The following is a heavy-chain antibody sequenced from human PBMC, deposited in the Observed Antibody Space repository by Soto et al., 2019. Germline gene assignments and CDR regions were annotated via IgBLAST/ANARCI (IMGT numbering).Heavy chain of an antibody. CDR1: GGSLSGYY. CDR2: INRSGST. CDR3: ARGLLGGAAT. V-gene: IGHV4-34*01. Sequence: QVQLQQWGAGLLKPSETLSLTCAVYGGSLSGYYWSWIRQPPGKGLEWIGEINRSGSTNYIPSLKSRVIISVDTSKNQFSLKLSSVTAADKAVYYCARGLLGGAATWGQGTLVTVSS. J-gene: IGHJ5*02. D-gene: IGHD3-16*01.